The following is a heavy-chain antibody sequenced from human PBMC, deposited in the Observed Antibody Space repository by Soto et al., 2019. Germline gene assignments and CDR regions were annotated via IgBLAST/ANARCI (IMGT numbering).Heavy chain of an antibody. CDR1: GASISGFY. J-gene: IGHJ4*02. CDR2: VYHRGTT. Sequence: PSETLSLTCTVSGASISGFYWSWIRQSPGKGLEWIGYVYHRGTTYYTPSLKSRVNMSLDTSTNEFYLNLKSVTAADTAVYYCALGGYNYGRPFDFWGQGTLVTVSS. V-gene: IGHV4-59*01. D-gene: IGHD5-18*01. CDR3: ALGGYNYGRPFDF.